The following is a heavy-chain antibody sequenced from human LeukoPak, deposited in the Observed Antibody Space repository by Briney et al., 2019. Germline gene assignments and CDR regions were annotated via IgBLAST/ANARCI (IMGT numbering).Heavy chain of an antibody. CDR2: IYYNGST. Sequence: SETLSLTCTVSGGSISSGDYYWSWIRQPPGKGLEWIAYIYYNGSTYYNPSLKSRVTISVDTSKNQFSLKLSSVTAADTAVYYCARTSLGGAWFDPWGQGTLVTVSS. D-gene: IGHD3-10*01. CDR1: GGSISSGDYY. J-gene: IGHJ5*02. V-gene: IGHV4-30-4*08. CDR3: ARTSLGGAWFDP.